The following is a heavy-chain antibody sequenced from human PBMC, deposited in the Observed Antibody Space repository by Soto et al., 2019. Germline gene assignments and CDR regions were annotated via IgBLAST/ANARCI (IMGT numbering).Heavy chain of an antibody. J-gene: IGHJ4*02. CDR1: GGSIIGSY. CDR2: VYYTGST. D-gene: IGHD6-19*01. Sequence: SETLSLTCIVSGGSIIGSYWSWIRQSPGKGLEWLGYVYYTGSTNYSPSLRSRVSISVDTSKNEFSLRLSSVTAADTAVYFCARSVAVPGAHIDYWGQGTQVTAPQ. CDR3: ARSVAVPGAHIDY. V-gene: IGHV4-59*01.